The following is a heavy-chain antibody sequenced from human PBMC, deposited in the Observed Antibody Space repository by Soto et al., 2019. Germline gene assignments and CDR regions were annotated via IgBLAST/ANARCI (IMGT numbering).Heavy chain of an antibody. CDR3: AKTTVVTFGEDAFDI. CDR2: IYYSGST. J-gene: IGHJ3*02. V-gene: IGHV4-39*01. D-gene: IGHD4-17*01. CDR1: GGSISSSSYY. Sequence: SETLSLTCTVSGGSISSSSYYWGWTRQPPWKGLEWIGSIYYSGSTYYNPSLKSRVTISVDTSKNQFSLKLSSVTAADTAVYYCAKTTVVTFGEDAFDIWGQGTMVTVSS.